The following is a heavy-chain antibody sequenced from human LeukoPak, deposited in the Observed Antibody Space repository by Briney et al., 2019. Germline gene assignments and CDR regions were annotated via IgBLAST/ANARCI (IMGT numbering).Heavy chain of an antibody. CDR2: IYYSGST. J-gene: IGHJ4*02. D-gene: IGHD3-10*01. V-gene: IGHV4-30-4*01. CDR3: ARGRHGSGSYYIPSDGFDY. CDR1: GGSISSGDYY. Sequence: TSETLSLTCTVSGGSISSGDYYWSWIRQPPGKGLEWIGYIYYSGSTYYNPSLKSRVTISVDTSKNQFSLKLSSVTAADTAVYYCARGRHGSGSYYIPSDGFDYWGQGTLVTVSS.